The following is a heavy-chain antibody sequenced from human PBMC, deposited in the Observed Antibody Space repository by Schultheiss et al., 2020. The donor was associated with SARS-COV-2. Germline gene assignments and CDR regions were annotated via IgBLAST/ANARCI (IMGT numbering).Heavy chain of an antibody. D-gene: IGHD3-9*01. CDR1: GFTFSSYS. CDR2: ISGSGGST. CDR3: ARVQAYYDILTGYSTPYYFDY. J-gene: IGHJ4*02. V-gene: IGHV3-23*01. Sequence: GGSLRLSCAASGFTFSSYSMNWVRQAPGKGLEWVSAISGSGGSTYYADSVKGRFTISRDNSKNTLYLQMNSLRAEDTAVYYCARVQAYYDILTGYSTPYYFDYWGQGTLVTVSS.